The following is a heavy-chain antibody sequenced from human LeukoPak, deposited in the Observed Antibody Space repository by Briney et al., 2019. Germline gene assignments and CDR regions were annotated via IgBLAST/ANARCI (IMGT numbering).Heavy chain of an antibody. Sequence: SETLSLTCTVSGGSISSYYWSCIRQPPGKGLEWIGSIYYSGITNYNPSLKSRVSISVDTSKNQFSLRLSSVTAADTAIYYCTRDLTGGLYFDYWGQGTLVTVSS. V-gene: IGHV4-59*01. CDR1: GGSISSYY. CDR3: TRDLTGGLYFDY. J-gene: IGHJ4*02. D-gene: IGHD7-27*01. CDR2: IYYSGIT.